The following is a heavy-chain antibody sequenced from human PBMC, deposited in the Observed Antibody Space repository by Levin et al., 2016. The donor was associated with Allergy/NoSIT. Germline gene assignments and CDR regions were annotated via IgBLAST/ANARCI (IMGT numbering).Heavy chain of an antibody. J-gene: IGHJ4*02. CDR1: GLTVSSSH. Sequence: GGSLRLSCAASGLTVSSSHMNWVRQAPGKGLEWVSFIHTDGRVFYADSVKGRFTISRDNTKNTLLLQMNSLGTEDTAVYYCARDKANDGLAYFDYWGQGTLVAVSS. CDR3: ARDKANDGLAYFDY. V-gene: IGHV3-66*02. CDR2: IHTDGRV. D-gene: IGHD6-19*01.